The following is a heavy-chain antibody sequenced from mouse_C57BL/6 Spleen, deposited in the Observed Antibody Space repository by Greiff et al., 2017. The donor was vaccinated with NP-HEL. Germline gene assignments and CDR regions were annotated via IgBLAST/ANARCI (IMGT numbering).Heavy chain of an antibody. CDR1: GFTFSDYG. J-gene: IGHJ1*03. CDR2: ISSGSSTI. Sequence: EVQVVESGGGLVKPGGSLKLSCAASGFTFSDYGMHWVRQAPEKGLEWVAYISSGSSTIYYADTVKGRFTISRDNAKNTLFLQMTSLRSEDTAMYYCAREIYYYGRGYFDVWGTGTTVTVSS. D-gene: IGHD1-1*01. V-gene: IGHV5-17*01. CDR3: AREIYYYGRGYFDV.